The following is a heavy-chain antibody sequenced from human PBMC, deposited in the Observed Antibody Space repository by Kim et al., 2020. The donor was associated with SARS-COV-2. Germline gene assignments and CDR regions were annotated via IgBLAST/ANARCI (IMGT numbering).Heavy chain of an antibody. D-gene: IGHD6-6*01. J-gene: IGHJ4*02. CDR3: ARLSISGGIAARPL. V-gene: IGHV4-39*01. Sequence: SETLSLTCTVSGGSISSSSYYWGWIRQPPGKGLEWIGSIYYSGSTYYNPSLKSRVTISVDTSKNQFSLKLSSVTAADTAVYYCARLSISGGIAARPLWGQGTLVTVSS. CDR2: IYYSGST. CDR1: GGSISSSSYY.